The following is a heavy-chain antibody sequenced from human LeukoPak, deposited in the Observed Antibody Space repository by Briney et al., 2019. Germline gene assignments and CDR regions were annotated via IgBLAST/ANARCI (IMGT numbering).Heavy chain of an antibody. D-gene: IGHD1-14*01. CDR1: GFTFSSHL. V-gene: IGHV3-74*01. Sequence: GGSLRLSCAASGFTFSSHLMHWVRHAQGTGLVWVSSIKGDGTAPNYADSVKGRFTISRDNAKSALYLQMCSLRVEDTAVYHCVRNFATGDWGQGTLVTVSS. CDR3: VRNFATGD. CDR2: IKGDGTAP. J-gene: IGHJ4*02.